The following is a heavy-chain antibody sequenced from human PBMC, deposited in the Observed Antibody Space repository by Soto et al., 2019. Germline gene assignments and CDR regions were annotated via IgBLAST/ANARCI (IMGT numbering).Heavy chain of an antibody. D-gene: IGHD3-22*01. CDR3: ARHDQDYYDSSGPSTD. V-gene: IGHV4-39*01. CDR1: GGSISSSSYY. Sequence: QLQLQESGPGLVKPSETLSLTCTVSGGSISSSSYYWGWIRQPPGKGLEWIGSIYYSGSTYYNPSLKSRVTISVDTSKTHFSLKLSSVTAADTAVYYCARHDQDYYDSSGPSTDWGQGTLVTVSS. CDR2: IYYSGST. J-gene: IGHJ4*02.